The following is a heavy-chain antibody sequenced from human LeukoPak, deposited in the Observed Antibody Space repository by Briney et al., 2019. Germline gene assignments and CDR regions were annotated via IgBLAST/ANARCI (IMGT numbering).Heavy chain of an antibody. D-gene: IGHD6-13*01. CDR2: IYHSGST. V-gene: IGHV4-30-2*01. Sequence: SQTLSLTCAVSGGSISSGGYSWSWIRQPPGKGLEWIGYIYHSGSTYYNPSLKSRVTISVDTSKNQFSLKLSSVTAADTAVYYCARARGGSSWYPYYYYGMDVWGQGTTVTVSS. J-gene: IGHJ6*02. CDR3: ARARGGSSWYPYYYYGMDV. CDR1: GGSISSGGYS.